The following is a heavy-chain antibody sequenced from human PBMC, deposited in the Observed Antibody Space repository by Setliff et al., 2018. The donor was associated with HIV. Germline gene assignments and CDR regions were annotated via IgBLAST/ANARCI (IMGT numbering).Heavy chain of an antibody. J-gene: IGHJ5*02. V-gene: IGHV1-18*01. CDR2: ISAYNVNT. D-gene: IGHD2-2*01. CDR1: GYSFTSYG. Sequence: ASVKVSCKASGYSFTSYGVSWVRQAPGQGLEWMGWISAYNVNTNYAQKLQGRVTMTTDTSTITAYMELRSLRSDDTAVYYCARGTTPLGWFDPWGQGTLVTVSS. CDR3: ARGTTPLGWFDP.